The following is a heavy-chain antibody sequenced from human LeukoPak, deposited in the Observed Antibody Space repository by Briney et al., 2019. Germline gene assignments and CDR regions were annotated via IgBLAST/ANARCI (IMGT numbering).Heavy chain of an antibody. V-gene: IGHV3-21*01. J-gene: IGHJ4*02. CDR3: AREPTGDY. CDR2: ISSGGTFM. CDR1: GFTFSSYS. Sequence: GGSLRLSCAAFGFTFSSYSINWVRQAPGKGLEWVSSISSGGTFMYYADSVKGRFTISRDNAKKSVFLQMNSLRAEDSAVYYCAREPTGDYWGQGMLVTVSS. D-gene: IGHD1-1*01.